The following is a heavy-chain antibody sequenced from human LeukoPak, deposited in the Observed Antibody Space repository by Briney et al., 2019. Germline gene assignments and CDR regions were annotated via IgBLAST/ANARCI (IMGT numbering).Heavy chain of an antibody. Sequence: GGSLRLSCAASGFTFSSYGMHWVRQAPGKGLEWVAVISYDGSNKYYADSVKGRFTISRDNPKNTLYLQMNSLRAEDTAVYYCAKEAAGANCFDPWGQGTLVTVSS. J-gene: IGHJ5*02. D-gene: IGHD6-25*01. V-gene: IGHV3-30*18. CDR2: ISYDGSNK. CDR1: GFTFSSYG. CDR3: AKEAAGANCFDP.